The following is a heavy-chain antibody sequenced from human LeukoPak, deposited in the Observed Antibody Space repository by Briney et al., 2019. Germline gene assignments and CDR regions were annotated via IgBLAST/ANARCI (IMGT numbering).Heavy chain of an antibody. Sequence: SETLSLTCTVSGGSFSSSSYYWGWIRQPPGKGLEWIGTIYYTGSTHYNPSLKSRVTISVDTSKNQFSLKLSSVTAADTALYYCARPKTGADHVAAFDIWGQGTMVTVSS. CDR3: ARPKTGADHVAAFDI. J-gene: IGHJ3*02. CDR2: IYYTGST. V-gene: IGHV4-39*01. D-gene: IGHD1-14*01. CDR1: GGSFSSSSYY.